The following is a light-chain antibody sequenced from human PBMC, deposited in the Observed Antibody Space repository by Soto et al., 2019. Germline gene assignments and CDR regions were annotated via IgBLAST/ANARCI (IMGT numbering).Light chain of an antibody. CDR3: QQYNNWPT. J-gene: IGKJ4*01. Sequence: EIVMTQSPATLSVSPGERVTLSCRASQNISSSYLAWYQQRPGQAPRLLIYVASTRATGIPARFSGSGSGTEFTLTISSLQSEDFAVYYCQQYNNWPTFGGGTKVDIK. V-gene: IGKV3-15*01. CDR1: QNISSSY. CDR2: VAS.